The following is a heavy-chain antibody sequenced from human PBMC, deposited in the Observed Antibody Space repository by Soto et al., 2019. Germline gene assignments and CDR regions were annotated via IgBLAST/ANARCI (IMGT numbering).Heavy chain of an antibody. CDR1: GYTFSDYY. D-gene: IGHD3-3*01. Sequence: AGGSLRLSCAASGYTFSDYYMSWIRQAPGEGLECISYIDTSGTKIYYADSVKGRFTITRDNAKNSLYLEMNSLRDEDTAVYYCASHYDMWSGYLSPVDYWGQGTLVTVSS. V-gene: IGHV3-11*01. J-gene: IGHJ4*02. CDR3: ASHYDMWSGYLSPVDY. CDR2: IDTSGTKI.